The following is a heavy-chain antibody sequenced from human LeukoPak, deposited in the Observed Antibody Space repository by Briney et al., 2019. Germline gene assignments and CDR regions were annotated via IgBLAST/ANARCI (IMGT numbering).Heavy chain of an antibody. J-gene: IGHJ4*02. CDR3: AKDSGLIAAAGNFGY. D-gene: IGHD6-13*01. V-gene: IGHV3-23*01. CDR2: ISGSGGST. Sequence: GGSLRLSCAASGFTFSSYAMSWVRQAPGKGLEWVSAISGSGGSTYYADSVNGVFTIYRDNSKNTLYLQMNSLRAEDTAVYYCAKDSGLIAAAGNFGYWGQGTLVTVSS. CDR1: GFTFSSYA.